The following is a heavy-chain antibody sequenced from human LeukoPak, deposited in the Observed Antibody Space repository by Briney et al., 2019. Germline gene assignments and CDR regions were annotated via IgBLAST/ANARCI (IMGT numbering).Heavy chain of an antibody. CDR1: GFSFGDYA. CDR3: TRVPIRTVTMIAVIRGPDAFDI. Sequence: GGSLRLSCTAASGFSFGDYAMSWFRQAPGKGPEWVGFIRSKAYGGTTEYAASVKGRFTISRGDSKNIAFLQMSGLKTEDTAVYYCTRVPIRTVTMIAVIRGPDAFDIWGQGTMVTVSS. J-gene: IGHJ3*02. CDR2: IRSKAYGGTT. D-gene: IGHD3-22*01. V-gene: IGHV3-49*03.